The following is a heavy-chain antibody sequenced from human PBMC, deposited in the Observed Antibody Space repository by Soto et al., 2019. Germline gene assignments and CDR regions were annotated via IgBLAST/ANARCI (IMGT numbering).Heavy chain of an antibody. CDR2: INSDGSST. Sequence: EVQLVESGGGLVQPGGSLRLSCAASGFTFSSYWMHWVRQAPGKGLVWVSRINSDGSSTSYADSVKGRFTISRDNAKNTLYRQMNGLRAEDTAGYYCAVAVAGPTAIGYWGQGTRVAVSS. CDR1: GFTFSSYW. J-gene: IGHJ4*02. CDR3: AVAVAGPTAIGY. V-gene: IGHV3-74*01. D-gene: IGHD6-19*01.